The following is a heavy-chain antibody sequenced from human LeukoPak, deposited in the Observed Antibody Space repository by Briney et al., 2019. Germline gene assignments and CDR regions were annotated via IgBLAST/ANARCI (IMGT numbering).Heavy chain of an antibody. CDR3: ARAVIVAGATETIDAFDI. CDR2: MNPNSGNT. V-gene: IGHV1-8*01. Sequence: GASVKVSCKASGGTFTSYDINWVRQATGQGLEWMGWMNPNSGNTGYAQKFQGRVTMTRNTSISTAYMELSSLRSEDTAVYYCARAVIVAGATETIDAFDIWGQGTMVTVSS. J-gene: IGHJ3*02. D-gene: IGHD1-26*01. CDR1: GGTFTSYD.